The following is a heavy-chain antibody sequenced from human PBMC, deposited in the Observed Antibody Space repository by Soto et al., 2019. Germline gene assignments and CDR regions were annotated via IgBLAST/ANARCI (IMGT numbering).Heavy chain of an antibody. CDR1: GFTFSSYG. V-gene: IGHV3-30*03. J-gene: IGHJ4*02. Sequence: QVQLVESGGGVVQPGRSLRLSCAASGFTFSSYGMHWVRQAPGKGLEWVAVISYDGSNKYYADSVKGRFTISRDNSKNTLYLQMNSLRAEDTAVYYCATDGGSSHFDYWGQGTLVTVSS. CDR2: ISYDGSNK. CDR3: ATDGGSSHFDY. D-gene: IGHD3-16*01.